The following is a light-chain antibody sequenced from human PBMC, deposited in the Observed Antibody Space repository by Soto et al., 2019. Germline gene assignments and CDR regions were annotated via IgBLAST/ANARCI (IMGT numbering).Light chain of an antibody. CDR2: DVS. Sequence: QSALTQPASVSGSPGQSITISCTGTSSDVGNYNYVSWYQQHPGKAPKLMIYDVSNRPSGVSNCFSGCKSGNTASLTISGLQAEDEAEYYCSSYTSSSTRVFGTGTKVTVL. CDR3: SSYTSSSTRV. J-gene: IGLJ1*01. V-gene: IGLV2-14*01. CDR1: SSDVGNYNY.